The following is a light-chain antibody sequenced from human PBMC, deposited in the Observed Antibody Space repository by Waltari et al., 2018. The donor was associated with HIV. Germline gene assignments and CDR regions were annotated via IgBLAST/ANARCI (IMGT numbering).Light chain of an antibody. CDR1: ALPKQY. CDR3: QSADSSGTPRV. J-gene: IGLJ3*02. Sequence: SYELTQPPSVSVSPGQTARITCSGDALPKQYAYWYQQKPGQAPVLVIYKDSERPSGIPERFSGSSSGTTVTLTISGVQAEDEADYYCQSADSSGTPRVFGGGTKLTVL. CDR2: KDS. V-gene: IGLV3-25*03.